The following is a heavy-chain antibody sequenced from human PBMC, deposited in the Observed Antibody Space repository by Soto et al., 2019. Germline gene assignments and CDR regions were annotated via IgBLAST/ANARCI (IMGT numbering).Heavy chain of an antibody. V-gene: IGHV3-7*03. CDR1: GFTFSMYS. D-gene: IGHD2-21*02. CDR2: IPQDGVDG. J-gene: IGHJ6*02. Sequence: GGSLRLSCEVSGFTFSMYSMSWVRQSPGKGLEWVAKIPQDGVDGHYADSVKGRFTISRDNGKNSLYLQLNNLRTEDTAVYYCARDHLILPAHDFFYGSDVWGRGTTVTVSS. CDR3: ARDHLILPAHDFFYGSDV.